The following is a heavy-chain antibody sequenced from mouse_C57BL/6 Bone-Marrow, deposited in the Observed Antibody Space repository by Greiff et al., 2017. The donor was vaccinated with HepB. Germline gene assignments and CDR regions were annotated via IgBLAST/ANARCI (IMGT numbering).Heavy chain of an antibody. Sequence: QVQLQQPGAELVMPGASVQLSCKASGYTFTSYWMPWVMQRPGQDLEWIGEIDPSDSYTNYNQKFKGKSTLTVDKSSSTAYMQLSSLTSEDSAVYYGARSGGYYMGYYAMDDWGQGTSVTVSS. V-gene: IGHV1-69*01. CDR1: GYTFTSYW. CDR3: ARSGGYYMGYYAMDD. D-gene: IGHD2-3*01. CDR2: IDPSDSYT. J-gene: IGHJ4*01.